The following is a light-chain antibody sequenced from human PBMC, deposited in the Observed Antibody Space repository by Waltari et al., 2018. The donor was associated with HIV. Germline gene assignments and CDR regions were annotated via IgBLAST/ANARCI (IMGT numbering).Light chain of an antibody. V-gene: IGLV2-14*03. CDR3: ASYTSSSTL. J-gene: IGLJ2*01. CDR2: EVT. Sequence: QSALTQPASVSGSPGPSIAISYTGTSSAVGGYNFVSWFQQHPGKAPKLMIYEVTHRPSGFSNRFSGSKSGNTASLTISGLQADDEADYYCASYTSSSTLFGGGTKLTVL. CDR1: SSAVGGYNF.